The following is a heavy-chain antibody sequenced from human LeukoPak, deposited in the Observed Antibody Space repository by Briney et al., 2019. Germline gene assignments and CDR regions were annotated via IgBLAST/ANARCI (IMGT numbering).Heavy chain of an antibody. CDR1: GGSFSSYA. Sequence: SVNVSCKASGGSFSSYAINWVRQAPGQGLEWMGGIIPIFGTANYAQKFQDRVTITAVESMSTVYMELSSLRSEDTAVYYCARGWLAETTVVTPYSYWGQGTLVTVSS. J-gene: IGHJ4*02. D-gene: IGHD4-23*01. V-gene: IGHV1-69*01. CDR2: IIPIFGTA. CDR3: ARGWLAETTVVTPYSY.